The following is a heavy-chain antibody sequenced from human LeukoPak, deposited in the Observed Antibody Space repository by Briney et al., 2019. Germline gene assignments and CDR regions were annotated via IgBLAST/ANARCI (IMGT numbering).Heavy chain of an antibody. CDR3: ARDHGDSGYDFDY. CDR2: ISSSSSYI. Sequence: GSLRLSCAASGFSFSSYSMNWVRQAPGKGLEWASSISSSSSYIYYADSVKGRFTISRDNAKNSLYLQMNSLRAEDTAVYYCARDHGDSGYDFDYWGQGTLVTVSS. J-gene: IGHJ4*02. D-gene: IGHD5-12*01. CDR1: GFSFSSYS. V-gene: IGHV3-21*01.